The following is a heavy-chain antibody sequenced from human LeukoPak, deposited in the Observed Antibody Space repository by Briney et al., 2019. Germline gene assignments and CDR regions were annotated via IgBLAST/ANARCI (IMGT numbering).Heavy chain of an antibody. J-gene: IGHJ2*01. CDR2: IYYSGST. V-gene: IGHV4-39*07. CDR1: GGSISSSSYY. D-gene: IGHD6-19*01. Sequence: SETLSLTCTVSGGSISSSSYYWGCIRQPPGKGLECIGSIYYSGSTYYNPSFKSRVTISVDTSKNQFSLKLSSVTAADTAVYYCARGSQQWLDWYFDLWGRGTLVTVSS. CDR3: ARGSQQWLDWYFDL.